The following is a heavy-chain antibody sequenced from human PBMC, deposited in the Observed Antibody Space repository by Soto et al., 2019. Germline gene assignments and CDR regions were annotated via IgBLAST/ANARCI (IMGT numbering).Heavy chain of an antibody. D-gene: IGHD5-18*01. V-gene: IGHV1-69*01. Sequence: QVQLVQSGAEVKKPGASVKVSCKASGYTFTSYDISWVRQAPGQGLEWMGGIIPIFGTANYAQKFQGRVTITADESTSTAYMELSSLRSEDTAVYYCARDRHNSWRQLWLGGHFDYWGQGTLVTVSS. CDR3: ARDRHNSWRQLWLGGHFDY. J-gene: IGHJ4*02. CDR1: GYTFTSYD. CDR2: IIPIFGTA.